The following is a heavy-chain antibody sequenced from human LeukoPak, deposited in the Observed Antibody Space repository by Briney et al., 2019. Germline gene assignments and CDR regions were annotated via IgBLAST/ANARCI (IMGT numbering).Heavy chain of an antibody. CDR1: GYTFSTYY. J-gene: IGHJ4*02. Sequence: ASVKVSCKASGYTFSTYYMHWVRQAPGQGLEWMAWINPHSGGTNYAQKFQGRVTMTRDTSISTAYMELNRLRSDDTAVYYCAREGCSGGSCYHSDYWGQGTLVTVSS. D-gene: IGHD2-15*01. V-gene: IGHV1-2*02. CDR3: AREGCSGGSCYHSDY. CDR2: INPHSGGT.